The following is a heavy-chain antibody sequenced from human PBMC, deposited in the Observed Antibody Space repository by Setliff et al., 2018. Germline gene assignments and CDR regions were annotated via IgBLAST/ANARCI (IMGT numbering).Heavy chain of an antibody. CDR3: VRALLWSGEGRFDP. Sequence: SETLSLTCTVSGGSISEPNYYWSWIRQPAGKGLEWIGHVHPDGSTNYNPSLYSRLIISVDTSKNQFSLKLTSVTAADTAVYYCVRALLWSGEGRFDPWGQGTLVTVSS. CDR2: VHPDGST. CDR1: GGSISEPNYY. D-gene: IGHD2-8*02. J-gene: IGHJ5*02. V-gene: IGHV4-61*09.